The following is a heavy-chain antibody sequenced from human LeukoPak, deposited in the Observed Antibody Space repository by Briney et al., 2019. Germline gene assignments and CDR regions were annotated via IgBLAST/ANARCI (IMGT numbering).Heavy chain of an antibody. CDR3: SRQRSTSTYYFGLDV. CDR2: TYYRSKWNT. D-gene: IGHD6-6*01. CDR1: GDIVSSNTAA. V-gene: IGHV6-1*01. Sequence: SQTLSLTCAISGDIVSSNTAAGNWIRQSPSGGLEWLGGTYYRSKWNTDYAASVQNRITINPDTSTNQFSLQLKSATPEDTAVYYCSRQRSTSTYYFGLDVWGQGTTVTVSS. J-gene: IGHJ6*02.